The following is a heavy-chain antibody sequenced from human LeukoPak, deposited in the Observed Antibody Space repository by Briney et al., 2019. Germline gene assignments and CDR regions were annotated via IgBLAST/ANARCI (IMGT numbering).Heavy chain of an antibody. CDR3: ARDLGTAAIPYYFDY. CDR2: IIPIFGTA. V-gene: IGHV1-69*05. CDR1: GGTFSSYA. D-gene: IGHD2-2*01. J-gene: IGHJ4*02. Sequence: ASVKVSCKASGGTFSSYAISWVRQAPGQGLEWMGGIIPIFGTANYAQKFQGRVTITTDESTSTAYMELSSLRSEDTAVYYCARDLGTAAIPYYFDYWGQGTLVTVSS.